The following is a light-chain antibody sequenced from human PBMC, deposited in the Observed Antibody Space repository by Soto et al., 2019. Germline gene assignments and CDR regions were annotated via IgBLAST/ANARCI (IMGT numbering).Light chain of an antibody. CDR1: SSDVGDYKY. V-gene: IGLV2-8*01. J-gene: IGLJ2*01. Sequence: QSVLTQPPSASGSPGQSVTISCTGSSSDVGDYKYVSWYQQHPGKAPKLMISEVSKRPSGVPDRFSGSKSGNTASLTVSGLQAEDEADYYCSSYAGSSNYLLFGGGTKVTVL. CDR2: EVS. CDR3: SSYAGSSNYLL.